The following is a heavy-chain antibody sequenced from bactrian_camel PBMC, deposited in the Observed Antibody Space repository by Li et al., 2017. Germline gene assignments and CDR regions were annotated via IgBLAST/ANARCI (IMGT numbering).Heavy chain of an antibody. CDR2: MYQGGAKT. J-gene: IGHJ4*01. CDR3: AADTVRWTCSWFKTDYPH. V-gene: IGHV3S1*01. Sequence: HVQLVESGGGSVQGGGSLRLSCEFSEYTASTNCMTWFRQAPGKEREGVAAMYQGGAKTYYADSVKGRFTISRDNAKNTLFLDMNNLEPEDTAMYYCAADTVRWTCSWFKTDYPHWGQGTQVTVS. CDR1: EYTASTNC. D-gene: IGHD6*01.